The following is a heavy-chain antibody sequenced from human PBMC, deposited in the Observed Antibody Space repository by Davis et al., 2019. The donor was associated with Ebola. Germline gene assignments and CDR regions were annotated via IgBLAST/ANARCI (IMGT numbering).Heavy chain of an antibody. CDR3: ARAAGGWLRPNWFDP. V-gene: IGHV4-59*01. CDR1: GGSISSYY. J-gene: IGHJ5*02. D-gene: IGHD5-12*01. CDR2: IYYSGST. Sequence: PSETLSLTCTVSGGSISSYYWSWIRQPPGKGLEWIGYIYYSGSTNYNPSLKSRVTISVDTSKNQFSLKLSSVTAADTAVYYCARAAGGWLRPNWFDPWGQGTLVTVSS.